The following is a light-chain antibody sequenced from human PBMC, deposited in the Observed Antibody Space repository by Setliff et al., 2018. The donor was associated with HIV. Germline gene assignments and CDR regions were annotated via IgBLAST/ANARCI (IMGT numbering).Light chain of an antibody. CDR2: QAT. CDR1: SSDIGRCNL. V-gene: IGLV2-14*02. Sequence: SVLTQPASVSGSPGQSITISCTGTSSDIGRCNLVSWYQQYPGKAPKLMIYQATKRPSGVSNRFSGSKSGNTASLTISGLQAEDEGDYYCSSFTSSDTVVFGGGTKVTVL. CDR3: SSFTSSDTVV. J-gene: IGLJ2*01.